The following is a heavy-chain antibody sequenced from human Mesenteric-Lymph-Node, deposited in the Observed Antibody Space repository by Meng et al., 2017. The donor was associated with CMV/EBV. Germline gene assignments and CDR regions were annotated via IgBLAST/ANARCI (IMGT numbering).Heavy chain of an antibody. J-gene: IGHJ4*02. Sequence: SETLSLTCAISGDSVSRNNAAWNWIRQSPSRGLEWLGRTYYRSKWYHDYALSVKSRITINPDTSKNQFSLQLDSMTPEDTAVYYCARDLGTPGPYYFDYWGQGTRVTVSS. D-gene: IGHD7-27*01. CDR3: ARDLGTPGPYYFDY. V-gene: IGHV6-1*01. CDR2: TYYRSKWYH. CDR1: GDSVSRNNAA.